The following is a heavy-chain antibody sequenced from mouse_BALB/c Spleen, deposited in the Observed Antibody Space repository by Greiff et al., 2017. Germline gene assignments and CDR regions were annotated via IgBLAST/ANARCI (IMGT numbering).Heavy chain of an antibody. D-gene: IGHD2-1*01. CDR2: INPSTGYT. CDR3: ARDGNYLAWFAY. CDR1: GYTFTSYW. V-gene: IGHV1-7*01. J-gene: IGHJ3*01. Sequence: QVQLQQSGAELAKPGASVKMSCKASGYTFTSYWMHWVKQRPGQGLEWIGYINPSTGYTEYNQKFKDKATLTADKSSSTAYMQLSSLTSEDSAVYYCARDGNYLAWFAYWGQGTLVTVSA.